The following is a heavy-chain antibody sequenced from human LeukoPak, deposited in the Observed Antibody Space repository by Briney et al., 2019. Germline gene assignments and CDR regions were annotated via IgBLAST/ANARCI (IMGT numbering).Heavy chain of an antibody. V-gene: IGHV4-4*07. CDR3: ATGGALGELAILT. CDR2: THASGKS. D-gene: IGHD3-16*01. J-gene: IGHJ1*01. Sequence: SESLSLTCNVSGGFMSGFFWNWLRQPAGKGLEWIGRTHASGKSNYNPSFKTRVTMSVDTSKSQISLRLNSMTAAATAVYYCATGGALGELAILTWGQGTLVSVSS. CDR1: GGFMSGFF.